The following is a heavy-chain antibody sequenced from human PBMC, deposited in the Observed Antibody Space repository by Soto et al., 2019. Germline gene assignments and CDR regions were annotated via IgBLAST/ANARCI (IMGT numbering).Heavy chain of an antibody. CDR2: IDYSGTT. J-gene: IGHJ5*01. Sequence: QVQLQESGPGLVKPSETLSLTCTVSGVSISSSSYHWGWILQPPGKGPEWIGSIDYSGTTFYNASLNSRVTISADTSTTQFSLKLSSVTAADTALYYGARRTNTAGGWFDSWGQGALVTVSS. D-gene: IGHD6-13*01. V-gene: IGHV4-39*01. CDR1: GVSISSSSYH. CDR3: ARRTNTAGGWFDS.